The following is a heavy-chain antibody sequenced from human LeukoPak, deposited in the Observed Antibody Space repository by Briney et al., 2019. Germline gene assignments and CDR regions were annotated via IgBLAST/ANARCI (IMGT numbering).Heavy chain of an antibody. Sequence: GGSLRLSCAASGFTFSRDSMNWVRQAPGKGLEWVSSISSSSSYIYYGDSVKGRFTISRDNAKNSLYLQMNSLRAEDTALYYCAKGDYYGSGSYYPFSFDYWGQGTLVTVSS. D-gene: IGHD3-10*01. V-gene: IGHV3-21*04. CDR3: AKGDYYGSGSYYPFSFDY. CDR1: GFTFSRDS. J-gene: IGHJ4*02. CDR2: ISSSSSYI.